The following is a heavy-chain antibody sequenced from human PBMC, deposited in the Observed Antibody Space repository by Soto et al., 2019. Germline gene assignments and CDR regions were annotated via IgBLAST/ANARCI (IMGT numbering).Heavy chain of an antibody. Sequence: EVQLVESGGGLVQPGGSLRLSCAASGFTLSSYDIHWVRQATGEGLAWVSGIGSGGDTHYADSVKGRFIISREDGKNSLYLQMNNRRVGDTAVYYCTRQTPPTGMEVWGQGATVTVSS. J-gene: IGHJ6*02. CDR1: GFTLSSYD. D-gene: IGHD3-9*01. CDR3: TRQTPPTGMEV. V-gene: IGHV3-13*01. CDR2: IGSGGDT.